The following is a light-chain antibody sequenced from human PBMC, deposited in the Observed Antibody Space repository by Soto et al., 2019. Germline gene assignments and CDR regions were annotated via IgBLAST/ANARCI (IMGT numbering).Light chain of an antibody. Sequence: EIVLTQSPATLSLSPGERATLSCRASQSVSSYLAWYQQKPGQAPRLLIYDASNRATGIPARFSGSGSGTDFTLIISSLEPEDFAVYYCQQRSNSPTFGQGTRLEIK. CDR2: DAS. CDR1: QSVSSY. V-gene: IGKV3-11*01. CDR3: QQRSNSPT. J-gene: IGKJ5*01.